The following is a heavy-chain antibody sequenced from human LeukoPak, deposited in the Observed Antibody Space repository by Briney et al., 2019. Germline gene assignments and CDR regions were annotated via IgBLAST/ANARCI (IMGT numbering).Heavy chain of an antibody. Sequence: GGSLRLSCAASGFTFSSYSMNWVRQAPGKGLEWVSYISSSSSTIYYADSVKGRFTISRDNAKNSLYLQMNSLRAEDTAVYYCVWLGEDDARDIWGQGTMVTVSS. CDR2: ISSSSSTI. CDR3: VWLGEDDARDI. V-gene: IGHV3-48*01. CDR1: GFTFSSYS. D-gene: IGHD3-10*01. J-gene: IGHJ3*02.